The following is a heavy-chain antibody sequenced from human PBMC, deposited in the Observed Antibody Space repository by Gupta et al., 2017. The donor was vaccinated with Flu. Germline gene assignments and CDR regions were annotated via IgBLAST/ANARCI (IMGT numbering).Heavy chain of an antibody. Sequence: QVQLVESGGGVVQPGRSLRLSCAASGCTFSSYGMHWVRQAPGKGLELVALIWYDGSNKYYADSVKGRFTISRDNSKNTLYLQMNTLRAEDMAVYYCAGGESAPGTIDYWGQGTLVTVSS. CDR1: GCTFSSYG. CDR2: IWYDGSNK. V-gene: IGHV3-33*01. J-gene: IGHJ4*02. D-gene: IGHD3-10*01. CDR3: AGGESAPGTIDY.